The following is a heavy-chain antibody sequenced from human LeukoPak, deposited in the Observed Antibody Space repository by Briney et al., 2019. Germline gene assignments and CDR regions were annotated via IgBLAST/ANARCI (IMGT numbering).Heavy chain of an antibody. Sequence: ASVKVSCKASGGTFSSYAISWVRQAPGQGLEWMGGIIPIFGTANYAQKFQGRVTITADESTSTAYMELSSLRSEDTAVYYCARGATITAGAFDIWGQGTMVTVSS. CDR1: GGTFSSYA. D-gene: IGHD1-14*01. J-gene: IGHJ3*02. V-gene: IGHV1-69*13. CDR2: IIPIFGTA. CDR3: ARGATITAGAFDI.